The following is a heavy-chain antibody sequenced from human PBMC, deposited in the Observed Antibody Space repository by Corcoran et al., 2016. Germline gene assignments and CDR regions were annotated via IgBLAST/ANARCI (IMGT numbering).Heavy chain of an antibody. CDR2: IYHSGST. Sequence: QVQLQESGPGLVKPSETLSLTCTVSGYSISSGYYWGWIRQPPGKGLEWIGSIYHSGSTYYNPSLKSRVTISVDTSKNQFSLKLSSVTAADPAVYYCARVLKVYDFTSNWFDPWGQGTLVTVSS. V-gene: IGHV4-38-2*02. CDR1: GYSISSGYY. CDR3: ARVLKVYDFTSNWFDP. J-gene: IGHJ5*02. D-gene: IGHD3-3*01.